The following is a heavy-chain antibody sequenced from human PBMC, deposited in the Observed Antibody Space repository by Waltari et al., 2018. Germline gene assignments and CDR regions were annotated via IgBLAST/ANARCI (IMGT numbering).Heavy chain of an antibody. V-gene: IGHV3-30*18. Sequence: QVQLVESGGGVVQPGRSLRLSCAASGFTFSSYGMHWVRQAPGKGLEWVAVISHDGSNKYYADSVKGRFTISRDNSKNTLYLQMNSLRAEDTAVYYCAKGRGSSGWYNYYYGMDVWGQGTTVTVSS. D-gene: IGHD6-19*01. CDR3: AKGRGSSGWYNYYYGMDV. CDR1: GFTFSSYG. CDR2: ISHDGSNK. J-gene: IGHJ6*02.